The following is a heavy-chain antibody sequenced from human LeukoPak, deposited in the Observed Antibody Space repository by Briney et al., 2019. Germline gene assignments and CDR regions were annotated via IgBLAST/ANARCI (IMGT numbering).Heavy chain of an antibody. Sequence: SETLSLTCAVSGGSISSSNWWSWVRQPPGKGLEWIGEIYHSGSTNYNPSLKSRVTISVDKSKNQFSLKLSSVTAADTAVYYCARDDAAAAGTGLMNYYYGMDVWGQGTTVTVSS. CDR1: GGSISSSNW. J-gene: IGHJ6*02. CDR3: ARDDAAAAGTGLMNYYYGMDV. CDR2: IYHSGST. V-gene: IGHV4-4*02. D-gene: IGHD6-13*01.